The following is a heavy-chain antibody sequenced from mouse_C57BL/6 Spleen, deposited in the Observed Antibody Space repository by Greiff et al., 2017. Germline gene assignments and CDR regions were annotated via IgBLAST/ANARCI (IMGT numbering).Heavy chain of an antibody. CDR1: GYTFTSYT. D-gene: IGHD1-1*01. V-gene: IGHV1-4*01. Sequence: QVQLQQSGADLARPGASVKMSCNASGYTFTSYTMHWVQQRPGQGLEWIGYINPSSGSTKYNQKFKDKATLTADKSSSTAYMQLSSLTSEDSAVYYDAGTITTVVDAMDYWGQGTSVTVSS. CDR3: AGTITTVVDAMDY. J-gene: IGHJ4*01. CDR2: INPSSGST.